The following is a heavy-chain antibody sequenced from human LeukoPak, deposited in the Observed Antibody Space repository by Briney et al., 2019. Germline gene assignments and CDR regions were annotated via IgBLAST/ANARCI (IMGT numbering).Heavy chain of an antibody. J-gene: IGHJ4*02. CDR2: ISAYNGNT. CDR3: ARNGAFRCSSTSCLYYFDY. D-gene: IGHD2-2*01. V-gene: IGHV1-18*01. Sequence: ASVKVSCKASGYTFTSYGISWVRQAPGQGLEWMGWISAYNGNTSYAQKLQGRVTMTTDTSTSTAYMELRSLRSDDTAVYYCARNGAFRCSSTSCLYYFDYWGQGTLVTVSS. CDR1: GYTFTSYG.